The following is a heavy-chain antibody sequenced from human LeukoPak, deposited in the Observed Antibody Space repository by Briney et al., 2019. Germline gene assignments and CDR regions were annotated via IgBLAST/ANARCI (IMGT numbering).Heavy chain of an antibody. CDR2: ISAYNGNT. CDR3: ARDESVIAAAGTAVLDWFDP. V-gene: IGHV1-18*01. D-gene: IGHD6-13*01. CDR1: GYTFTSYG. Sequence: ASVKVSCKASGYTFTSYGISWVRQAPGQGLEWMGWISAYNGNTNYAQKLQGRVTMTTDTSTSTAYMELRSLRSDDTAVYYCARDESVIAAAGTAVLDWFDPWGQGTLVTVSS. J-gene: IGHJ5*02.